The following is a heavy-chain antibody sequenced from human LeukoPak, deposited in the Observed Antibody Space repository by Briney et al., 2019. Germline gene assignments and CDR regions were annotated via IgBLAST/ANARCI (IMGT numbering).Heavy chain of an antibody. CDR3: ARGVGYCSSTSCRSRFDP. V-gene: IGHV3-21*01. CDR2: ISSSSSYI. CDR1: GFTFSSYS. J-gene: IGHJ5*02. Sequence: GGSLRLSCAASGFTFSSYSMNWVRQAPGKGLEWVSSISSSSSYIYYADSVKGRFTISRDNSKNTLYLQMNSLRAEDTAVYYCARGVGYCSSTSCRSRFDPWGQGTLVTVSS. D-gene: IGHD2-2*01.